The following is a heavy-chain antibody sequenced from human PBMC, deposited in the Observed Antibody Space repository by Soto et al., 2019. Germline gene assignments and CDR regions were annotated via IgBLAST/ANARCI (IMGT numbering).Heavy chain of an antibody. V-gene: IGHV4-59*01. D-gene: IGHD3-10*01. CDR2: IYYSGST. CDR3: ARAGSAWFGELLQYFQH. Sequence: SETLSLTCTVSGGSISSYYWSWIRQPPGKGLEWIGYIYYSGSTNYNPSIKSRVNISVDKSKNQFSLKLSSVTAADTAVYFFARAGSAWFGELLQYFQHWGQGTLVTVSS. J-gene: IGHJ1*01. CDR1: GGSISSYY.